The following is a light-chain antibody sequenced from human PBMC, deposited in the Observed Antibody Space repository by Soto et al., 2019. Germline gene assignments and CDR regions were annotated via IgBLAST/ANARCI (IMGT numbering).Light chain of an antibody. CDR2: EDN. Sequence: QSVLTQPASVSGSPGQSITISCTGTSSDIGSYDRVSWYQWHPGKAPKLMIYEDNKRPSWISNRFSGSKSGNTASLTISGLQVEDEGDYYCSSYAGSSIFVVFGGGTKLTVL. V-gene: IGLV2-23*02. J-gene: IGLJ2*01. CDR1: SSDIGSYDR. CDR3: SSYAGSSIFVV.